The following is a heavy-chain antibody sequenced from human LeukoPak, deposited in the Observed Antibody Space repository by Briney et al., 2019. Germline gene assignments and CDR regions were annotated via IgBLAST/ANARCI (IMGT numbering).Heavy chain of an antibody. D-gene: IGHD5-12*01. J-gene: IGHJ6*03. CDR2: IRYDGSNK. V-gene: IGHV3-30*02. CDR3: ARYSGYDWDYYYYMDV. CDR1: GFTFSSYG. Sequence: GGSLRLSCAASGFTFSSYGMHWVRQAPGKGLEWVAFIRYDGSNKYYADSVKGRFTISRDNSKNTLYLQMNSLRAEDTALYYCARYSGYDWDYYYYMDVWGKGTTVTISS.